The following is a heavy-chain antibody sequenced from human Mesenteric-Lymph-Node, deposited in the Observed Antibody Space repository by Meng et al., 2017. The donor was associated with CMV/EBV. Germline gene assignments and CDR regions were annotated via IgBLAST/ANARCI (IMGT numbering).Heavy chain of an antibody. CDR1: CYY. Sequence: CYYWSLIRQPPGKGLEWIGEINHSGSTNYNPSLKSRVTISVDTSKNQFSLKLSSVTAADTAVYYCARSLFGGYCSSTSCYGRGFDYWGQGTLVTVSS. CDR2: INHSGST. D-gene: IGHD2-2*01. J-gene: IGHJ4*02. V-gene: IGHV4-34*01. CDR3: ARSLFGGYCSSTSCYGRGFDY.